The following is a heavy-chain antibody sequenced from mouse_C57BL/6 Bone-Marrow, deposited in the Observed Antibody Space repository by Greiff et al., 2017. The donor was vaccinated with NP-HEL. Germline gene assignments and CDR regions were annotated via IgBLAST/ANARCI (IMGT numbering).Heavy chain of an antibody. CDR1: GYTFTSYW. CDR2: IHPNSGST. D-gene: IGHD2-4*01. J-gene: IGHJ3*01. V-gene: IGHV1-64*01. Sequence: QVQLQQSGAELVKPGASVKLSCKASGYTFTSYWMHWVKQRPGQGLEWIGMIHPNSGSTNYNEKFKSKATLTVDKSSSTAYMQLSSLASEDSAVYYCARFDYDWFAYWGQGTLVTVSA. CDR3: ARFDYDWFAY.